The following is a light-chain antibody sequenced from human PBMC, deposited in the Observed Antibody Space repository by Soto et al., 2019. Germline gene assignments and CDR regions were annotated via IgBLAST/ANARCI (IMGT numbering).Light chain of an antibody. CDR2: EGS. V-gene: IGLV2-23*01. J-gene: IGLJ1*01. CDR3: SSFAGSINYV. CDR1: SSDVGSYNL. Sequence: QSALTQPASVSGSPGQSITISCTGTSSDVGSYNLVSWYQHHPGKAPKLMIYEGSKRPSGVSNRFSGSKSGITASLTISGLQAEDEADYYCSSFAGSINYVFGTGTKVTVL.